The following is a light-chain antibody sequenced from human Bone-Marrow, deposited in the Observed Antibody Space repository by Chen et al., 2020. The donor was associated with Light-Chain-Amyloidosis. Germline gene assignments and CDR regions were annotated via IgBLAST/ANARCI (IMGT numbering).Light chain of an antibody. CDR2: AAA. Sequence: IQLTQPQSSLSASVGDTVTITCRASQDITGSLAWYQQKPGKAPKVLIYAAATLQSGVPSRFSGGVSGTEFTLTISSLQPEDLATYFCQQFNTYPPWTFGQGTKVDLK. CDR1: QDITGS. CDR3: QQFNTYPPWT. J-gene: IGKJ1*01. V-gene: IGKV1-9*01.